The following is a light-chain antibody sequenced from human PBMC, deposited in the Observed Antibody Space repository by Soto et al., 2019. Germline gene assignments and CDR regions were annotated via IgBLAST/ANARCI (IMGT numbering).Light chain of an antibody. CDR3: QQLNSYPGT. Sequence: DIQLTQSPSSVGDRVTITCRASQGISSYLAWYQQKPGKAPKLLIYAASTLQSGVPSRFSGSGSGTEFTLTISSLQPEDFATYYCQQLNSYPGTFGQGTKVEIK. CDR2: AAS. V-gene: IGKV1-9*01. CDR1: QGISSY. J-gene: IGKJ1*01.